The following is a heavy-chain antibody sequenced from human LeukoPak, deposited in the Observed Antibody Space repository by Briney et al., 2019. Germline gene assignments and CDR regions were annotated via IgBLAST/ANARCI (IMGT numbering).Heavy chain of an antibody. V-gene: IGHV4-39*07. CDR2: IYYSGST. J-gene: IGHJ4*02. Sequence: SETLSLTCTASGGSISSSRYYWGWIRQPPGKGLEWIGSIYYSGSTYYNPSLKSRLTISVDTSKNQFSLKLSSVTAADTAVYYCAREGRALADLPTSDYWGQGTLVTVSS. D-gene: IGHD6-25*01. CDR3: AREGRALADLPTSDY. CDR1: GGSISSSRYY.